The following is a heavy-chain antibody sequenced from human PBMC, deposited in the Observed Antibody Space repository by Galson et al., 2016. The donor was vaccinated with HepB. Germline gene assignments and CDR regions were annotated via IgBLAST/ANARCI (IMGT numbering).Heavy chain of an antibody. V-gene: IGHV3-23*01. CDR1: GFTLSSYA. CDR2: IVGSGGTT. Sequence: SLRLSCAASGFTLSSYAMSWVRQAPGQGLEWVSGIVGSGGTTYYAESVQGRFIVSRDNSKNILHLQMDSLRVEDTAIYYCASQQLWPSFDYWGQGILVTVSS. CDR3: ASQQLWPSFDY. J-gene: IGHJ4*02. D-gene: IGHD5-18*01.